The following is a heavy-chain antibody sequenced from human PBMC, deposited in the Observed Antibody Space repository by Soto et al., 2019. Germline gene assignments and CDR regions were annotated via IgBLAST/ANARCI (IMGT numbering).Heavy chain of an antibody. CDR1: GYSISSGYY. Sequence: PSETLSLTCAVSGYSISSGYYWGWIRQPPGKGLEWIGNIYHTGSTYYNPSLKSRVTISVDTSKNQFSLKLSSVTAADTAVYYCARQQWLVNYSGQGALVTVS. V-gene: IGHV4-38-2*01. CDR3: ARQQWLVNY. D-gene: IGHD6-19*01. J-gene: IGHJ4*02. CDR2: IYHTGST.